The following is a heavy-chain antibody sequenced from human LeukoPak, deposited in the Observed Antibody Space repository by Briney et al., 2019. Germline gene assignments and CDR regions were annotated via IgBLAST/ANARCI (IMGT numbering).Heavy chain of an antibody. J-gene: IGHJ4*02. CDR3: VGGDY. CDR1: GLTFSIHW. V-gene: IGHV3-7*01. CDR2: INQDGSDK. Sequence: GGSLRLSCAASGLTFSIHWMNWVRQAPGKGLECVANINQDGSDKYYVDSVKGRFTISRDNAKNSLYLQMNSLRAEDTAVYYCVGGDYWGQGTLVTVSS.